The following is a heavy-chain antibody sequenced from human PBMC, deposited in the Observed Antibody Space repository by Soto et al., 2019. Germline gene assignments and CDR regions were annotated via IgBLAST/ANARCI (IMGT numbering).Heavy chain of an antibody. V-gene: IGHV4-61*01. D-gene: IGHD1-26*01. CDR2: IYYSGST. J-gene: IGHJ4*02. CDR3: ARLSGGYLDFDY. CDR1: GGSVSSGSYY. Sequence: SETLSLTCTVSGGSVSSGSYYWSWIRQPPGKGLEWIGYIYYSGSTNYNPSLKSRVTISVDTSKNQFSLKLSSVTAADTAVYYCARLSGGYLDFDYWGQGTLVTVSS.